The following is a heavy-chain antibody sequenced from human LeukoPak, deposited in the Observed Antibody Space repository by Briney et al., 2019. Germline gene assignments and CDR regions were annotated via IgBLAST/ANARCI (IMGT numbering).Heavy chain of an antibody. V-gene: IGHV3-30*03. Sequence: GGSLRLSCAASGFTFSSYGMPWVRQAPGKGLEWVAVISYDGSNKYYADSVKGRFTISRDNSKNTLYLQMNSLRAEDTAVYYCAARPLRARHYYYYGMDVWGQGTTVTVSS. CDR1: GFTFSSYG. CDR3: AARPLRARHYYYYGMDV. CDR2: ISYDGSNK. J-gene: IGHJ6*02.